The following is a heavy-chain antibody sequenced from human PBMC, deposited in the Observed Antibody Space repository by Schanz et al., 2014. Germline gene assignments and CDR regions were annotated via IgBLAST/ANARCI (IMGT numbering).Heavy chain of an antibody. V-gene: IGHV3-21*01. CDR3: ARDRVQYSSGWYSDS. J-gene: IGHJ4*02. CDR2: ISDSSSYI. CDR1: GFTFSDNF. D-gene: IGHD6-19*01. Sequence: EVQLVESGGGLVQPGGSLRLSCAASGFTFSDNFMSWVRQAPGKGLEWVSSISDSSSYIYYADSVKGRFTISRDNAKNSLYLQMSSLRAEDTAVYYCARDRVQYSSGWYSDSWGQGTLVTVSS.